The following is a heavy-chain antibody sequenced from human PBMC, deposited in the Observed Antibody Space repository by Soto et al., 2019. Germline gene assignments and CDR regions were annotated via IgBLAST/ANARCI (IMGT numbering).Heavy chain of an antibody. V-gene: IGHV4-30-4*01. J-gene: IGHJ6*02. CDR1: GTPINSADFY. D-gene: IGHD3-3*01. Sequence: QLRESGPGLVKPSQTLSLTCTVSGTPINSADFYWTWIRQPPGEGLEWIGYIYYSGTTFHNPSLRSRISMSVDTSKNQFSLRLNSVTAADTAVYYCARGYDFAGFSPYGLDVWGQGTTVTVSS. CDR2: IYYSGTT. CDR3: ARGYDFAGFSPYGLDV.